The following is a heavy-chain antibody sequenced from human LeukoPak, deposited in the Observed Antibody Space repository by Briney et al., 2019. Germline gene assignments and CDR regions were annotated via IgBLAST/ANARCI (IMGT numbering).Heavy chain of an antibody. CDR3: ARRVGTRDWYFDL. V-gene: IGHV4-61*01. CDR2: VYYHGGT. CDR1: GGSVSSGSYY. D-gene: IGHD1-14*01. Sequence: SETLSLTCTVSGGSVSSGSYYWSWIRQPPGKGLEWIGYVYYHGGTNYNPSLKSQVTISVDTSKNQFSLKLTSVTAADTAVYYCARRVGTRDWYFDLWGRGTLVTVSS. J-gene: IGHJ2*01.